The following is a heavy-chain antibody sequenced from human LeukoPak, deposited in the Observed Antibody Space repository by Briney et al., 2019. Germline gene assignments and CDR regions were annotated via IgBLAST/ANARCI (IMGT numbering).Heavy chain of an antibody. CDR2: IDYSRST. D-gene: IGHD3-10*01. V-gene: IGHV4-39*01. J-gene: IGHJ4*02. CDR1: GGSISNTLYY. Sequence: SETLSLTCTVSGGSISNTLYYWAWIRQPPGKGLESIGSIDYSRSTYYSPSLKSRVTISVDTSNNQFSLKLTSVTAADTAVYYCARRKGFGEGYFDSWGQGTLVTVSS. CDR3: ARRKGFGEGYFDS.